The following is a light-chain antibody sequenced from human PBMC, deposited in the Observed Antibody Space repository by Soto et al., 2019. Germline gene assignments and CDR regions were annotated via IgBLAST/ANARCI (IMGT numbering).Light chain of an antibody. CDR3: CSYTSISTSAV. Sequence: QSVLTQPASVSGSPGQSITISCTGTSSDIGDYTHVSWYQQHPGKAPKLIIYEVSDRPSGVSNRFSGSKSGNTASLTISGRQTEDEADYYCCSYTSISTSAVFGGGTKLTVL. CDR1: SSDIGDYTH. J-gene: IGLJ2*01. V-gene: IGLV2-14*01. CDR2: EVS.